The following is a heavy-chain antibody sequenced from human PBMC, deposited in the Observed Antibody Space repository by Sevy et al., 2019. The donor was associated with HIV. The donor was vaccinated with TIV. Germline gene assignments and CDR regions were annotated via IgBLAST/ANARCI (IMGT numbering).Heavy chain of an antibody. D-gene: IGHD4-17*01. CDR1: GFTFSSYG. V-gene: IGHV3-30*18. CDR3: AKDSTVFDYYYGMDV. J-gene: IGHJ6*02. CDR2: ISYDGSNK. Sequence: GGSLSLSCAASGFTFSSYGMHWVRQAPGKGLEWVVVISYDGSNKYYADSVKGRFTISRDNSKDTLYLQMNSLRAEDTAVYYCAKDSTVFDYYYGMDVWGQGTTVTVSS.